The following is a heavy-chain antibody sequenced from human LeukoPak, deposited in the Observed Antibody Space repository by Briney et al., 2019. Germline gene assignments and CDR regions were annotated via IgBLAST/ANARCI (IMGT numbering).Heavy chain of an antibody. CDR2: ISGSGGST. D-gene: IGHD1-1*01. V-gene: IGHV3-23*01. CDR1: GFTFSSYA. Sequence: GGSLRLSCAASGFTFSSYAMSWVRQAPGKGLEWVSAISGSGGSTYYADSVKGRFTISRDNAKNSLYLQMNSLRAEDTAVYYCARPAVQNLFDYWGQGTLVTVSS. CDR3: ARPAVQNLFDY. J-gene: IGHJ4*02.